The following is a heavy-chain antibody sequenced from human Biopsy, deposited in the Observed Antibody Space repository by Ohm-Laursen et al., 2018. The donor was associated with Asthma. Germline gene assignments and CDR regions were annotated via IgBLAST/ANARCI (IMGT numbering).Heavy chain of an antibody. D-gene: IGHD3-22*01. CDR2: ISASGVRT. CDR3: AKITTDRQKANNWFDP. J-gene: IGHJ5*02. V-gene: IGHV3-23*01. Sequence: GSLRLSCAVSGFAFNNSSMTWVRQAPGKGLEWVSSISASGVRTFYADSVKGRFTVSRDSSRNTLYLQLSTLRVEDTAVYFCAKITTDRQKANNWFDPWGQGTLVTVSS. CDR1: GFAFNNSS.